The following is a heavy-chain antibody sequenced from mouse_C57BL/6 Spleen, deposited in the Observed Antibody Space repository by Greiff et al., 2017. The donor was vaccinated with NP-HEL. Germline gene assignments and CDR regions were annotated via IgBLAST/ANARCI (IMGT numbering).Heavy chain of an antibody. CDR1: GYTFTSYW. J-gene: IGHJ3*01. V-gene: IGHV1-55*01. Sequence: VQLQQPGAELVKPGASVKMSCKASGYTFTSYWITWVKQRPGQGLEWIGDIYPGSGSTNYNEKFKSKATLTVDTSSSTAYMQLSSLTSEDSAVYYCARGGHYYGSSPDWFAYWGQGTLVTVSA. D-gene: IGHD1-1*01. CDR3: ARGGHYYGSSPDWFAY. CDR2: IYPGSGST.